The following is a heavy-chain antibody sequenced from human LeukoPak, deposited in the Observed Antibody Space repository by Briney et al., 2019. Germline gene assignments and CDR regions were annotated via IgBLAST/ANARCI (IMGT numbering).Heavy chain of an antibody. D-gene: IGHD3-3*02. J-gene: IGHJ4*02. CDR3: ARDSAVRHFWSGYYGY. V-gene: IGHV1-2*02. CDR1: GYTFTGYY. CDR2: INPNSGGT. Sequence: SVKVSCKASGYTFTGYYMHWVRQAPGQGLEWMGWINPNSGGTNYAQKFQGRVTMTRDTSISTAYMELSRLRSDDTAVYYCARDSAVRHFWSGYYGYWGQGTLVTVSS.